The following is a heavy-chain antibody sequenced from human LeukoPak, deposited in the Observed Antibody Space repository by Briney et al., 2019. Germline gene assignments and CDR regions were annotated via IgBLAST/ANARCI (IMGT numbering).Heavy chain of an antibody. Sequence: ARSLRLSCAASRFSFSNYGIYSVRQAPPKGLEWWAGISNVGSGKYCEDSVKCRFTISRDNSNKTVYLQMNRLSAQDSAVYYWARVFGGGSYYSDNWGQGTLVTVSS. V-gene: IGHV3-30*03. CDR3: ARVFGGGSYYSDN. CDR1: RFSFSNYG. D-gene: IGHD1-26*01. CDR2: ISNVGSGK. J-gene: IGHJ4*02.